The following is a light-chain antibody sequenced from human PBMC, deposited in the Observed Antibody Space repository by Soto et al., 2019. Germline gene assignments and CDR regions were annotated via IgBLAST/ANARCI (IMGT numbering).Light chain of an antibody. Sequence: QSVLTQPASVSGSPGQSIAISCTGTSSDVDGYNYISWYQHHPGKAPKLMIYDVSSRPSGVSNRFSGSKSGNTASLTISGLQAEDEAYYYCISYTTISTYVFGTGTKVTV. J-gene: IGLJ1*01. CDR1: SSDVDGYNY. CDR2: DVS. CDR3: ISYTTISTYV. V-gene: IGLV2-14*03.